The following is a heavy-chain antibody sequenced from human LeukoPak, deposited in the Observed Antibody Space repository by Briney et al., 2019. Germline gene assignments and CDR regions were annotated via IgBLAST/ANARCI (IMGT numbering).Heavy chain of an antibody. V-gene: IGHV3-53*01. CDR1: GFTFSSYG. D-gene: IGHD6-19*01. Sequence: PGGSLRLSCAASGFTFSSYGMSCVRQAPGKGLEWVSLIYSGGNTYYADSVKGRFTISKDNSKNTLYLQMNNLGAEDTAMYYCARESQLSSGWYYFDSWGQGTLVTVSS. CDR2: IYSGGNT. CDR3: ARESQLSSGWYYFDS. J-gene: IGHJ4*02.